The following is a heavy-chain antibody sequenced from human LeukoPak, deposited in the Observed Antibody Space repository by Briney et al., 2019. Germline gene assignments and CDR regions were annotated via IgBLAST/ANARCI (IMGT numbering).Heavy chain of an antibody. CDR2: INSDGSST. J-gene: IGHJ6*03. V-gene: IGHV3-74*01. Sequence: GGSLRLSCAASGFTFSSYWMHWVRQAPGKGLVWVSRINSDGSSTSYADSVKGRFTISRDNAKNTLYLQMNSLRAEDTAVYYCARGVFSDYYGSGSYGIYYYYYMDVWGKGTTVTVSS. CDR3: ARGVFSDYYGSGSYGIYYYYYMDV. D-gene: IGHD3-10*01. CDR1: GFTFSSYW.